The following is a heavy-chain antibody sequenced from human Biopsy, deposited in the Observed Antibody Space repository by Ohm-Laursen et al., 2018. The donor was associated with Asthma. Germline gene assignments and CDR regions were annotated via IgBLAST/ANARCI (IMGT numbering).Heavy chain of an antibody. V-gene: IGHV1-2*06. Sequence: GASVKVSCKASGYPFTDYSVHWVRQAPGQGLEWMGRIDPNSGGTNYAQKFLGRVTMTRDTSVNTAFMVLSRLRSDDTAVYYCARIKIRIGAGTDRYFDLWGQGTLVTVSS. CDR2: IDPNSGGT. CDR3: ARIKIRIGAGTDRYFDL. D-gene: IGHD3-16*01. CDR1: GYPFTDYS. J-gene: IGHJ1*01.